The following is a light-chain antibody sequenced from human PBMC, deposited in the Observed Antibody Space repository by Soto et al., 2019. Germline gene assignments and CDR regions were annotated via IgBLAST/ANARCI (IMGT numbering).Light chain of an antibody. CDR3: CSYAGTYIFV. J-gene: IGLJ1*01. V-gene: IGLV2-11*01. Sequence: QSALTQPRSVSGSPGQSVTISCTGTSSDVGGYNYVSWYQQHPDEAPKVLIYDVTKRPSGVPDRFSGSKSDNTASLTISGLQAEDEADYYCCSYAGTYIFVFGTGTKLTVL. CDR1: SSDVGGYNY. CDR2: DVT.